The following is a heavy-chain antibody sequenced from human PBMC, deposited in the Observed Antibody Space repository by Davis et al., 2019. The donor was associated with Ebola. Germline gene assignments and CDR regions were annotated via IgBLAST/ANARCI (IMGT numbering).Heavy chain of an antibody. CDR3: AKARYCSGGSCFYFDY. CDR1: GFTFSSYA. J-gene: IGHJ4*02. Sequence: GESLKISCAASGFTFSSYAMHWVRQAPGKGLEWVAVIWYDGSNKYYADSVKGRFTISRDNSKNTLYLQMNSLRAEDTALYYCAKARYCSGGSCFYFDYWGQGTLVTVSS. V-gene: IGHV3-30*02. CDR2: IWYDGSNK. D-gene: IGHD2-15*01.